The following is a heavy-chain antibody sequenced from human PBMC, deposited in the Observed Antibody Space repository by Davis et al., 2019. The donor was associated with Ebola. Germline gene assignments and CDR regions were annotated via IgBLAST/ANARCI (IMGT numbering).Heavy chain of an antibody. CDR3: ATKPPWYSSSSGGGYYYYYGMDV. D-gene: IGHD6-6*01. Sequence: SVTVSRKASRYTFIRYYMHCVRQPPGQGLEWMGLINPSGGSTSYAQKFQGRVTMTRDTSTSTVYMELSSLRTEDTALYYCATKPPWYSSSSGGGYYYYYGMDVWGQGTTVTVSS. CDR2: INPSGGST. J-gene: IGHJ6*02. CDR1: RYTFIRYY. V-gene: IGHV1-46*01.